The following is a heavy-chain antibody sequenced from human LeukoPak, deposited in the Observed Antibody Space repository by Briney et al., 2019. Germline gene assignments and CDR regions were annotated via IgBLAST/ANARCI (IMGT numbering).Heavy chain of an antibody. Sequence: GGSLRLSCAASGFTSSSYGMHWVRQAPGMGLEWVAIISYDGSNKYYADSVKGRFTISRDNSRNTLYLQMNSLRAEDTALYYCAKVRVDAYVSPNDYWGQGTLVTVSS. D-gene: IGHD3-16*01. CDR2: ISYDGSNK. J-gene: IGHJ4*02. V-gene: IGHV3-30*18. CDR1: GFTSSSYG. CDR3: AKVRVDAYVSPNDY.